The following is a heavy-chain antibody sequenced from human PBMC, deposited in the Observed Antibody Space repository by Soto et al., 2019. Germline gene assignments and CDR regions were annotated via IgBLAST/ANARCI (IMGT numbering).Heavy chain of an antibody. CDR3: AKGVEAAYYYGSSGYYGFDY. V-gene: IGHV3-23*01. J-gene: IGHJ4*02. Sequence: EVQLLESGGGLVQPGGSLRLSCAASGFTFSSHVMSWVRQAPGKGLEWVSAISGGAATTNYADSVKGRFTISRDNSKNTLSRQMNSLRAEDTAVYYCAKGVEAAYYYGSSGYYGFDYWGQGTLVTVSS. D-gene: IGHD3-22*01. CDR1: GFTFSSHV. CDR2: ISGGAATT.